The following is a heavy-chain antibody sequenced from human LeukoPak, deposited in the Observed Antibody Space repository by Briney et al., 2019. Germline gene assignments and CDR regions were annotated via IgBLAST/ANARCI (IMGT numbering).Heavy chain of an antibody. J-gene: IGHJ6*03. D-gene: IGHD3-22*01. Sequence: ASVKVSCKAYGYTFTSYGISWVRQAPGQGLEWMGWISAYNGNTNYAQKLQGRVTMTTDTSTSTAYMELRSLRSDDTAVYYCARVWEYYDSSGYYTDYYYYYMDVWGKGTTVTISS. CDR1: GYTFTSYG. V-gene: IGHV1-18*01. CDR2: ISAYNGNT. CDR3: ARVWEYYDSSGYYTDYYYYYMDV.